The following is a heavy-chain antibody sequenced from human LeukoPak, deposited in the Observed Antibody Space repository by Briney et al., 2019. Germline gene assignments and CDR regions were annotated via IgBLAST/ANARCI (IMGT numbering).Heavy chain of an antibody. V-gene: IGHV3-23*01. CDR3: AKDRYPQLRGWFEP. J-gene: IGHJ5*02. CDR2: ISGSGGST. CDR1: GFAFSSYA. Sequence: GGSLRLSCAASGFAFSSYAMSWVRQAPGKGLEWVSAISGSGGSTYYADSVKGRFTISRDNSKNTLYLQMNSLRAEDTAVYYCAKDRYPQLRGWFEPWGPGTLVHVPS. D-gene: IGHD6-13*01.